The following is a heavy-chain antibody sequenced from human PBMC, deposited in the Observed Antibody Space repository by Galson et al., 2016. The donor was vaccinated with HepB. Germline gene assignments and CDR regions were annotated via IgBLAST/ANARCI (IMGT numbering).Heavy chain of an antibody. CDR1: GFTFSTYG. CDR3: VQGSTAPAV. V-gene: IGHV3-30*03. J-gene: IGHJ6*04. Sequence: SLRLCCAASGFTFSTYGMHWVRQAPGKGLEWVALISYDGKSESYADSVKGRFTISRDNSKNTLSLQMNSLTADDTAIYYCVQGSTAPAVWGKGTTVTVSS. CDR2: ISYDGKSE. D-gene: IGHD2-2*01.